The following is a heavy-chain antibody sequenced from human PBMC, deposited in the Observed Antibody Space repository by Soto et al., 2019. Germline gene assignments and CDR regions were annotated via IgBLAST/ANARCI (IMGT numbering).Heavy chain of an antibody. V-gene: IGHV1-24*01. Sequence: ASVTVSGKVSVYTLTELSMHGVRPAPGKGLEWMGGFDPEDGETIYAQKFQGRVTMTEDTSTDTAYMELSSLRSEDTAVYYCATARTVNPGFDYYYGMDVWGQGTTVTFSS. J-gene: IGHJ6*02. CDR3: ATARTVNPGFDYYYGMDV. CDR1: VYTLTELS. D-gene: IGHD4-4*01. CDR2: FDPEDGET.